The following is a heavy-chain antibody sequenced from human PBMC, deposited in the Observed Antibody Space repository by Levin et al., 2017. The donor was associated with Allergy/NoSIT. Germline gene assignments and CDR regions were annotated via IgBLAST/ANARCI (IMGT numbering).Heavy chain of an antibody. D-gene: IGHD3-10*01. J-gene: IGHJ6*03. CDR3: ARENYYGSGSYYKTNYYYYYMDV. V-gene: IGHV3-33*01. CDR1: GFTFSSYG. CDR2: IWYDGSNK. Sequence: PGGSLRLSCAASGFTFSSYGMHWVRQAPGKGLEWVAVIWYDGSNKYYADSVKGRFTISRDNSKNTLYLQMNSLRAEDTAVYYCARENYYGSGSYYKTNYYYYYMDVWGKGTTVTVSS.